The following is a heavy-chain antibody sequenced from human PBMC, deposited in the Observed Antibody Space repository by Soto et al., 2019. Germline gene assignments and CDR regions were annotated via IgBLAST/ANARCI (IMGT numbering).Heavy chain of an antibody. Sequence: QLKLQESGSELVKPSQTLSLTCAFSGASISSGGYSWSWIGQPPGQGLEWIGYIYHSGSTYYNPSLKGGVTISVDRSKNQFALKLSSVTAADTAVYYCAAGGGLPRYYWGQGTLVTVSS. J-gene: IGHJ4*02. CDR2: IYHSGST. CDR1: GASISSGGYS. D-gene: IGHD5-12*01. CDR3: AAGGGLPRYY. V-gene: IGHV4-30-2*01.